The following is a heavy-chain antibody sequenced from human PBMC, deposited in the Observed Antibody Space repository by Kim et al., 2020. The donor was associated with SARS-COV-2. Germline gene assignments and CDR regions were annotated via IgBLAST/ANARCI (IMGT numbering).Heavy chain of an antibody. Sequence: GGSLRLSCAASGFTFSSYWMHWVRQAPGKGLVWVSRINSDGSSTSYADSVKGRFTISRDNAKNTLYLQMNSLRAEDTAVYYCARVSESFAFDYWGQGTLVTASS. V-gene: IGHV3-74*01. D-gene: IGHD3-3*01. CDR3: ARVSESFAFDY. J-gene: IGHJ4*02. CDR1: GFTFSSYW. CDR2: INSDGSST.